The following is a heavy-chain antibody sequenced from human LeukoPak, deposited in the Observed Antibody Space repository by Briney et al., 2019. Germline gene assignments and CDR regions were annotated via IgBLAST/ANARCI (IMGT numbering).Heavy chain of an antibody. CDR1: GFTFSTYW. CDR2: ISSSDTTI. V-gene: IGHV3-48*04. J-gene: IGHJ6*02. CDR3: ARSRRDNYYYYYGMDV. D-gene: IGHD5-24*01. Sequence: GGSLRLSCAASGFTFSTYWMHWVRQAPGKGLEWVSNISSSDTTIHYADSVKGRFTISRDNARNSLYLQMNSLRAEDTAVYYCARSRRDNYYYYYGMDVRGQGTTVTVSS.